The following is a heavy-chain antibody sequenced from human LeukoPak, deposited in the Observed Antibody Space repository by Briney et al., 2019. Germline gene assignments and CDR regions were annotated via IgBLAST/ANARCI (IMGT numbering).Heavy chain of an antibody. J-gene: IGHJ4*02. Sequence: GGSLRLSCAASGFTFSSYAMSWVRQAPGKGLEWVSAISGSGGSTYYADSVKGRFTISRDNSKNTPYLQMNSLRAEDTAVYYCARNEFRSYGLVHYWGQGTLVTVSS. CDR2: ISGSGGST. V-gene: IGHV3-23*01. CDR1: GFTFSSYA. D-gene: IGHD6-6*01. CDR3: ARNEFRSYGLVHY.